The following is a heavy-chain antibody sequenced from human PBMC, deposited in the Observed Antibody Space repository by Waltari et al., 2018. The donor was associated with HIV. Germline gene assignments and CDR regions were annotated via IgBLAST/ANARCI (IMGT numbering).Heavy chain of an antibody. J-gene: IGHJ5*02. CDR1: GFTFSSYA. Sequence: QVHLVESGGGVVQPGRSLRLSCAASGFTFSSYAIHWVRQAPGKGLEWVALISYDGSNKYYADSVKGHFTISRDNSKNTLYLQMNSLRAEDTSVYYCARDTGYCSFGSCSYNWLDPWGQGTLVSVSS. V-gene: IGHV3-30*01. CDR3: ARDTGYCSFGSCSYNWLDP. D-gene: IGHD2-15*01. CDR2: ISYDGSNK.